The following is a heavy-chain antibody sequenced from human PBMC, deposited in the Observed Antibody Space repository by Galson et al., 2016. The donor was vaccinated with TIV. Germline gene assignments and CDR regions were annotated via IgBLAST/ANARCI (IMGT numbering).Heavy chain of an antibody. D-gene: IGHD2-21*02. CDR1: GGTFSTYA. V-gene: IGHV1-69*13. CDR2: IIPIFDTT. CDR3: ALTYCGGDCYPPGGMDV. Sequence: SVKVSGKASGGTFSTYAISWVRQAPGQGLEWMGGIIPIFDTTNYAEKFQGRVTITADESTSTAYMELSSPRSEDTAIYYCALTYCGGDCYPPGGMDVWGQGTTVTVSS. J-gene: IGHJ6*02.